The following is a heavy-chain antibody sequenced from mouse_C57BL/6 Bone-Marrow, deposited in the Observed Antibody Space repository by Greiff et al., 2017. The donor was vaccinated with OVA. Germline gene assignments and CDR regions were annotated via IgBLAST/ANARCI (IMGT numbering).Heavy chain of an antibody. CDR1: GFTFTDYY. J-gene: IGHJ3*01. Sequence: EVMLVESGGGLVQPGGSLSLSCAASGFTFTDYYMRWVRQPPGQALEWLGFIRNKANGYTTEYSASVKGRFTISRDNSQSILYLQMNALRAEDSATYYCARYHGPFAYWGQGTLVTVSA. CDR2: IRNKANGYTT. V-gene: IGHV7-3*01. CDR3: ARYHGPFAY. D-gene: IGHD1-1*01.